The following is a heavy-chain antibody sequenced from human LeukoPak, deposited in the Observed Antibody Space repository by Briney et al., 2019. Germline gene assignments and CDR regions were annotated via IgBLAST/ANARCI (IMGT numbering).Heavy chain of an antibody. Sequence: SETLSLTCTVSGDSISSASYYWSWIRQPAGKGLEWIGRIYTSGSTNYNPSLKSRVTISIDTSNNQFSLKLSSVTAADTAVYYCARESPIVVITRRTSFDPWGQGTLVTVSS. J-gene: IGHJ5*02. D-gene: IGHD3-22*01. V-gene: IGHV4-61*02. CDR1: GDSISSASYY. CDR3: ARESPIVVITRRTSFDP. CDR2: IYTSGST.